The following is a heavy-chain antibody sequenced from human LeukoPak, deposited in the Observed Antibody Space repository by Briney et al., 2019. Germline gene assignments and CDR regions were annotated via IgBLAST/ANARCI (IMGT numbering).Heavy chain of an antibody. CDR3: ARVDPPDYGDYVDH. J-gene: IGHJ4*02. V-gene: IGHV3-74*01. CDR1: GFTFSSHW. CDR2: IKSDGST. Sequence: GGSLRLSCAASGFTFSSHWMHWVRQAPGKGLVWISRIKSDGSTNYADSVKGRFTISRDNAKDTLFLQMNSLRVEDTAVYYCARVDPPDYGDYVDHWGQGILVTVSS. D-gene: IGHD4-17*01.